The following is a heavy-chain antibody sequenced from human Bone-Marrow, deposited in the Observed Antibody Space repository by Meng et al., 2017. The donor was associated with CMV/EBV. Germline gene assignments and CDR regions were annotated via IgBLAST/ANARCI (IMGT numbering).Heavy chain of an antibody. CDR3: ARHLMSGDIVVVPAAGFDY. D-gene: IGHD2-2*01. CDR2: IYTGDAET. J-gene: IGHJ4*02. V-gene: IGHV5-51*01. CDR1: FTSSR. Sequence: FTSSRNGRGGEMTGKGLEWMGIIYTGDAETRKSPYDKGKDTISADKSISTAYLQWSRLKASDTAMYYCARHLMSGDIVVVPAAGFDYWGQGTLVTVSS.